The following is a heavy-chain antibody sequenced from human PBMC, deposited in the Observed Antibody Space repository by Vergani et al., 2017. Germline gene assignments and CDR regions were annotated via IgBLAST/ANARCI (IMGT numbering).Heavy chain of an antibody. V-gene: IGHV3-23*01. CDR3: ARSSGYYSSRQYCDYGMDV. CDR2: ISGSGGST. D-gene: IGHD3-22*01. CDR1: GFTFSSYA. Sequence: EVQLLESGGGLVQPGGSLRLSCAASGFTFSSYAMSWVRQAPGKGLEWVSAISGSGGSTYYADSVKGRFTISRDHSKNTLYLQMNSLRAEDTAVYYCARSSGYYSSRQYCDYGMDVWGQGTTVTVSS. J-gene: IGHJ6*02.